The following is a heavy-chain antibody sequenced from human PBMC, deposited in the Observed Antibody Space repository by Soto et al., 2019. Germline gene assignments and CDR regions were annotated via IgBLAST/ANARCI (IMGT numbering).Heavy chain of an antibody. Sequence: QVQLVQSGAEVKKPGASVKVSCKASGYTFTSYHITWVRQAPGQGLEWRGWISAYNGNTNYAQKLQGRVTMTTDTPTRPAYTERRSPCPDDTAVYYCARASPPPREWGQGTLVTGSS. CDR1: GYTFTSYH. CDR2: ISAYNGNT. CDR3: ARASPPPRE. J-gene: IGHJ4*02. V-gene: IGHV1-18*01.